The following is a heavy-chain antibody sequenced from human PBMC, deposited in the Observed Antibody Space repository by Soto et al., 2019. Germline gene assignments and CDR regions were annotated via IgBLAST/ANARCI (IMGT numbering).Heavy chain of an antibody. CDR2: INHSGST. D-gene: IGHD5-12*01. V-gene: IGHV4-34*01. CDR1: GGSFIGYY. CDR3: ARGGKGSGYSRYE. Sequence: PSETLSLTCAVYGGSFIGYYWSWIRQPPGKGLEWIGEINHSGSTNYNPSLKSRVTISVDTSKNQFSLKLNSVTAADTAVYYCARGGKGSGYSRYEWGQGTLVTVSS. J-gene: IGHJ1*01.